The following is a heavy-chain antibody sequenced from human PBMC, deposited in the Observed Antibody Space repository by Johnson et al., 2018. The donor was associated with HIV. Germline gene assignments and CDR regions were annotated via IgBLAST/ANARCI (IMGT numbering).Heavy chain of an antibody. CDR2: ISYDGSNK. D-gene: IGHD2/OR15-2a*01. J-gene: IGHJ3*02. CDR1: GFNVSDNY. CDR3: AKVLSSWPPDSRDAFDI. Sequence: QVQLVESGGALVQPGGSLRLSCAGSGFNVSDNYMNWVRQAPGKGLEWVAVISYDGSNKYYADSVKGRFTISRDNSKNTLYLQMNSLRAEDTAVYFCAKVLSSWPPDSRDAFDIWGQGTMVTVSS. V-gene: IGHV3-30*18.